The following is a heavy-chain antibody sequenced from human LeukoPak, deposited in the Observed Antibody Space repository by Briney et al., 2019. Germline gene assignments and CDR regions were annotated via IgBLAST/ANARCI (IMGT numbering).Heavy chain of an antibody. D-gene: IGHD1-20*01. CDR1: GYTFTSYY. V-gene: IGHV1-46*01. CDR2: INPSGGST. Sequence: GASVKVSCKASGYTFTSYYMHWVRQAPGQGLEWMGIINPSGGSTSYAQKFRGRVTMTRDTSTSTVYMELSSLRSEDTAVYYCARDVNLITGTTCYGMDVWGQGTTVTVSS. J-gene: IGHJ6*02. CDR3: ARDVNLITGTTCYGMDV.